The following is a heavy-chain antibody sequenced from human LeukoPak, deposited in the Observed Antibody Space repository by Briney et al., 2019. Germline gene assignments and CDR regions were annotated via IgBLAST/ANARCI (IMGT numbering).Heavy chain of an antibody. CDR2: IYPSGST. Sequence: PSETLSLTCAVSGGSISSNNWWSWVRQPPGKGLEWIGEIYPSGSTNYNPSLKSRVTMSVDESKNEFSLKLTSVTAADTAVYYCARFHTSSWFFDSWGQGILVTVSS. J-gene: IGHJ4*02. CDR3: ARFHTSSWFFDS. CDR1: GGSISSNNW. D-gene: IGHD6-13*01. V-gene: IGHV4-4*02.